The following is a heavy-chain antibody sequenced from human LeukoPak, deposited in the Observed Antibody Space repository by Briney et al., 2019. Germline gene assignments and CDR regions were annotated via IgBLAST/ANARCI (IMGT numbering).Heavy chain of an antibody. CDR2: IRYDGSNK. CDR3: AGRLWFGDPIDY. D-gene: IGHD3-10*01. J-gene: IGHJ4*02. Sequence: PGGSLRLSCAASGFTFSSFGMHWVRQAPGQGLEWVAFIRYDGSNKYYADSVKGRFTISRDNSKNTLYLQMNSLRAEDTAVYYCAGRLWFGDPIDYWGQGTLVTVSS. V-gene: IGHV3-30*02. CDR1: GFTFSSFG.